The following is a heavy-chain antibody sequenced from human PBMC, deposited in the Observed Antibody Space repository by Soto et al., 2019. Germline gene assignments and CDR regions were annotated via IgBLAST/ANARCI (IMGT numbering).Heavy chain of an antibody. D-gene: IGHD1-7*01. CDR1: GFTFSSYW. V-gene: IGHV3-74*01. J-gene: IGHJ3*02. CDR3: ARVAEGITGTRRSAFDI. Sequence: GGSLRLSCAASGFTFSSYWMHWVRQAPGKGLVWVSRINSDGSSTSYADSVKGRFTISRDNAKNTLYLQMNSLRAEDTAVYYCARVAEGITGTRRSAFDIWGQGTMVTVSS. CDR2: INSDGSST.